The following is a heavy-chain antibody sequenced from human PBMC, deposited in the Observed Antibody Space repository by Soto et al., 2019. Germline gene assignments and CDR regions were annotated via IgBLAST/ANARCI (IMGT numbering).Heavy chain of an antibody. Sequence: PSETLSLTCAVYGGSFSGYYWSWIRQPPGKGLEWIGEINHSGSTNYNPSLKSRVTISVDTSKNQFSLKLSSVTAADTAVYYCARGAPYSGYFSPFDPWGQGTLVTVSS. CDR3: ARGAPYSGYFSPFDP. V-gene: IGHV4-34*01. CDR2: INHSGST. J-gene: IGHJ5*02. D-gene: IGHD5-12*01. CDR1: GGSFSGYY.